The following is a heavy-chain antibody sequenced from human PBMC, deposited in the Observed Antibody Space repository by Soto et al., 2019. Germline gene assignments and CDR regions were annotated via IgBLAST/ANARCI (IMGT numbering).Heavy chain of an antibody. V-gene: IGHV3-9*01. CDR2: ISWNSVAI. Sequence: EVQLVESGGGLVQPGRSLRLSCAASGFTFDDYALHWVRQVPGKGLEWVSGISWNSVAIHYADSVKVRFTISRDNAKNSLYLQMNNLRGEDTPLYYCAKATRLTDTGSDWGQGTLVTVSS. CDR1: GFTFDDYA. D-gene: IGHD2-8*02. CDR3: AKATRLTDTGSD. J-gene: IGHJ4*02.